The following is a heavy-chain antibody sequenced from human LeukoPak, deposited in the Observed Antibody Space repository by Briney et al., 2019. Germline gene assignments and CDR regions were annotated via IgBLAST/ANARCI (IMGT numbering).Heavy chain of an antibody. V-gene: IGHV3-21*01. J-gene: IGHJ4*02. CDR1: GFTFSSYS. Sequence: GGSLRPSCAASGFTFSSYSMNWVRQAPGKGLEWVSSISSSSSYIYYADSVKGRFTISRDNAKNSLYLQMNSLRAEDTAVYYCARVSRSSVSEGVIDYWGQGTLVTVSS. D-gene: IGHD3-10*01. CDR2: ISSSSSYI. CDR3: ARVSRSSVSEGVIDY.